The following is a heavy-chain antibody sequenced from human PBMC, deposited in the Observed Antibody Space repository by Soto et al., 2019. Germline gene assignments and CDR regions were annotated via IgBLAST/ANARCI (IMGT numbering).Heavy chain of an antibody. CDR1: GFTFSRND. Sequence: LRLSCAASGFTFSRNDMTWVRQAPGKGLEWVSGISGSGDSTYYADSVKGRSTISRDNSKNTLFLQLNSLRAEDTAVYYCATYYYGSGSLPIYWGQGSLVTVSS. J-gene: IGHJ4*02. D-gene: IGHD3-10*01. CDR2: ISGSGDST. V-gene: IGHV3-23*01. CDR3: ATYYYGSGSLPIY.